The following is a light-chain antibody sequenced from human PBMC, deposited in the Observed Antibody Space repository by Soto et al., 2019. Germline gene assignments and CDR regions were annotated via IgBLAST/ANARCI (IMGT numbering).Light chain of an antibody. CDR2: EVS. CDR1: SSDVGGYNY. CDR3: TSYTNIASLDV. J-gene: IGLJ1*01. V-gene: IGLV2-14*01. Sequence: QSALTQPASVSGSPGQSITISCTGSSSDVGGYNYVSWYQHHPGKAPKLLIYEVSHRPSGVSNRFSGSKSGSTASLTISGLQAEDEADYYCTSYTNIASLDVFGTGTKLTV.